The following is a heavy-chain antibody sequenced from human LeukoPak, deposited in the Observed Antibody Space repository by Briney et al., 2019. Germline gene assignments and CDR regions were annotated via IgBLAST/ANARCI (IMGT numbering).Heavy chain of an antibody. CDR1: GFTFGSYS. Sequence: GGSLRLSCAASGFTFGSYSMNWVRQAPGRGLEWIAYIRVSSTTIYYMDSVKGRFTISRDDANSSLHLQMENLRAGDTSRYYCVRGKRNGFDFWGQGRMITVSS. CDR3: VRGKRNGFDF. J-gene: IGHJ3*01. CDR2: IRVSSTTI. D-gene: IGHD1-1*01. V-gene: IGHV3-48*01.